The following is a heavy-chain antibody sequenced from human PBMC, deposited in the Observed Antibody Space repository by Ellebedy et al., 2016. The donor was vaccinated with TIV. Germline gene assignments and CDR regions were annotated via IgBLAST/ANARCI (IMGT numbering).Heavy chain of an antibody. CDR2: SNHYGST. CDR1: GGPFSASY. Sequence: SETLSLXCDVSGGPFSASYWSWIRQSPGRGLEWIGESNHYGSTNYNPSLKSRVAISVDTSKNQFSLKLSSVTAADTAVYYCARRGYGSGRYNWFDPWGQGTLVTVSS. D-gene: IGHD3-10*01. V-gene: IGHV4-34*01. J-gene: IGHJ5*02. CDR3: ARRGYGSGRYNWFDP.